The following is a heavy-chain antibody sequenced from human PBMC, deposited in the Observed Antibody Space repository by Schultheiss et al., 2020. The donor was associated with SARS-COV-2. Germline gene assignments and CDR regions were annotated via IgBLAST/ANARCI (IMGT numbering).Heavy chain of an antibody. Sequence: SGPTLVKPTQTLTLTCTFSGFSLSTSGMCVSWIRQPPGKALEWLALIYWDDDKRYSPSLKTRLTISKDTSKNQVVLTMTNMDPVDTATYYCARGSQYYDFWSGYTPYYFDYWGQGTLVTVSS. CDR1: GFSLSTSGMC. CDR2: IYWDDDK. D-gene: IGHD3-3*01. V-gene: IGHV2-70*01. J-gene: IGHJ4*02. CDR3: ARGSQYYDFWSGYTPYYFDY.